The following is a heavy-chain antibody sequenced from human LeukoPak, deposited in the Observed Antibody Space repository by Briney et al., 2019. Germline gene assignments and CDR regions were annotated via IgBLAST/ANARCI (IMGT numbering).Heavy chain of an antibody. D-gene: IGHD3-22*01. CDR1: GGTFSSYT. Sequence: SVKVSCKASGGTFSSYTISWVRQAPGQGLEWMGRIIPILGIANYAQKFQGRVTITADKSTSTAYMEQSSLRSEDTAVYYCAFDYYDSSGYSDYWGQGTLVTVSS. J-gene: IGHJ4*02. CDR2: IIPILGIA. V-gene: IGHV1-69*02. CDR3: AFDYYDSSGYSDY.